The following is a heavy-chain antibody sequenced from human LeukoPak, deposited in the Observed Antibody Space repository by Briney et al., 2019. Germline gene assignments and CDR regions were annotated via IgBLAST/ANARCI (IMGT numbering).Heavy chain of an antibody. CDR1: GYRFTNYW. J-gene: IGHJ6*02. V-gene: IGHV5-51*01. Sequence: GEFLKISCKGSGYRFTNYWIGWVRPMPGEGVELMGIIYPGDSATRYSPFFRGQVTISADRSISTAYLHWSSLKASDTAIYYCARQGCSGGSCYPPTYYYGMDVWGHGTTVTVSS. CDR2: IYPGDSAT. D-gene: IGHD2-15*01. CDR3: ARQGCSGGSCYPPTYYYGMDV.